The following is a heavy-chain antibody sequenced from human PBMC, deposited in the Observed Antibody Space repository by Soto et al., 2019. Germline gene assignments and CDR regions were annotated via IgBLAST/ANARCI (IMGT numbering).Heavy chain of an antibody. D-gene: IGHD2-15*01. CDR1: GFTFSSYD. J-gene: IGHJ4*02. Sequence: GSLRLSCVASGFTFSSYDMSWVRQAPGKGLEWVSGVSASGSITSYADSAKGRFTISRDNAKNTMFLQMNSLRAEDTAVYFCAKGDCSGGRCYRGFDYWGQGTLVTVSS. V-gene: IGHV3-23*01. CDR3: AKGDCSGGRCYRGFDY. CDR2: VSASGSIT.